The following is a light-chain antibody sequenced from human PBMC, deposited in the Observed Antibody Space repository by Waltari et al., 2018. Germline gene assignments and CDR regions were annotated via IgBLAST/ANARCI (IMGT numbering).Light chain of an antibody. V-gene: IGKV3-20*01. Sequence: EIVLTQSPGTLSSSPGERATLSCRASQSVSSSYLAWYQQKPGQAPRLLIYGASSRATGITDRFSGSGSGTDFTLTISRLEPEDFAVYYCQQYGRSSRTFGQGTTVEIK. CDR1: QSVSSSY. J-gene: IGKJ1*01. CDR3: QQYGRSSRT. CDR2: GAS.